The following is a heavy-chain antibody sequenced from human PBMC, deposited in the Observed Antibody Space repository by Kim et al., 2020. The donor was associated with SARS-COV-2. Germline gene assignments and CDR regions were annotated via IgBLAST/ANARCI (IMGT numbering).Heavy chain of an antibody. Sequence: GGSLRLSCAASGFTFSSFWMHWVRQAPGTGLMWVSRINNVGSATIYADSVIGRFTISRDNAKRTLYLQMNSQRVEDTAVYYCVRGSGNFGYGMGVWGQGTAVTVSS. J-gene: IGHJ6*02. CDR2: INNVGSAT. CDR1: GFTFSSFW. CDR3: VRGSGNFGYGMGV. V-gene: IGHV3-74*01. D-gene: IGHD3-3*01.